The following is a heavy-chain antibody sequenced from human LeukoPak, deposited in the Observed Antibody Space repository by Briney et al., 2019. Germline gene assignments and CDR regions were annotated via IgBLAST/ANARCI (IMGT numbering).Heavy chain of an antibody. CDR3: ARDKGLPQAFDI. CDR2: ISYSETT. V-gene: IGHV4-59*01. J-gene: IGHJ3*02. CDR1: GGSISSFY. D-gene: IGHD5/OR15-5a*01. Sequence: SETLSLTCTVSGGSISSFYWSWIRQPPGKGLEYIGYISYSETTSYNPSLKNRVTISVDTSNHQFSLKLTSVTAADTAVYYCARDKGLPQAFDIWGQGTLVTVSS.